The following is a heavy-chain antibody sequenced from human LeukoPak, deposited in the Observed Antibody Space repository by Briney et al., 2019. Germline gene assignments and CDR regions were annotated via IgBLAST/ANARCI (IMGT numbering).Heavy chain of an antibody. D-gene: IGHD1-26*01. CDR3: ARVEPIVGATIKGGWFDP. Sequence: KPSETLSLTCAVYGGSFSGYYWSWIRQPPGKGLEWIGEIKHSGSTNYNPSLKSRVTISVDTSKNQFSLKLSSVTAADTAVYYCARVEPIVGATIKGGWFDPWGQGTLVTVSS. J-gene: IGHJ5*02. CDR2: IKHSGST. V-gene: IGHV4-34*01. CDR1: GGSFSGYY.